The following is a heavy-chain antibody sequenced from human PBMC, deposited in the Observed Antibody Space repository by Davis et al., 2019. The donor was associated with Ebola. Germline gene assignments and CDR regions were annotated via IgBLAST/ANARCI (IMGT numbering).Heavy chain of an antibody. V-gene: IGHV1-3*01. D-gene: IGHD3-10*01. CDR1: GYTFTSYA. CDR2: INAGNGNT. Sequence: AASVKVSCKASGYTFTSYAMHWVRQAPGQRLEWMGWINAGNGNTKYSQKFQGRVTITRDTSANTAYMELSSLRSEDTAVYYCARESGDYYGMDVWGQGTTVTVSS. J-gene: IGHJ6*02. CDR3: ARESGDYYGMDV.